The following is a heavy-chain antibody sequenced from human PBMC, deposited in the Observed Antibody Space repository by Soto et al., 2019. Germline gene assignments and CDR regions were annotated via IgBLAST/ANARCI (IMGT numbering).Heavy chain of an antibody. J-gene: IGHJ6*03. CDR2: ISSSSSYI. CDR3: AGDIVATISYYYYMDV. V-gene: IGHV3-21*01. D-gene: IGHD5-12*01. Sequence: GGSLRLSCAASGFTFSSYSMNWVRQAPGKGLEWVSSISSSSSYIYYADSVKGRFTTSRDNAKNSLYLQMNSLRAEDTAVYYCAGDIVATISYYYYMDVWGKGTTVTVSS. CDR1: GFTFSSYS.